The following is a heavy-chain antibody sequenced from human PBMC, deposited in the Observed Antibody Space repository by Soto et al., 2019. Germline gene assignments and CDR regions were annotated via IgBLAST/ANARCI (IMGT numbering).Heavy chain of an antibody. D-gene: IGHD1-26*01. CDR3: ARDREGVGAGLF. Sequence: EVQLVESGGGLVKPGGSLRLSCAASGFTFSTYSSYWLRHAAGKGLEWVSSISSRSTYIFYADSVKGRFTITRDNAKNSLYLQTKSLRAEDTAVYYCARDREGVGAGLFWGQGTMLTVSS. J-gene: IGHJ3*01. CDR2: ISSRSTYI. V-gene: IGHV3-21*01. CDR1: GFTFSTYS.